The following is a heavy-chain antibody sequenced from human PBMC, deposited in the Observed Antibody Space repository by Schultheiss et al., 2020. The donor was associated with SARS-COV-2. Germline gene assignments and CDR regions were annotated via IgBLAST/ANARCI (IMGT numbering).Heavy chain of an antibody. D-gene: IGHD2-15*01. CDR3: AKDMRYCSGGSCYDAFDI. CDR2: ISGSGGST. J-gene: IGHJ3*02. V-gene: IGHV3-23*01. Sequence: GGSLRLSCAASGFTFSSYEMNWVRQAPGKGLEWVSAISGSGGSTYYADSVKGRFTISRDNSKNTLYLQMNSLRAEDTAVYYCAKDMRYCSGGSCYDAFDIWGQGTMVTVSS. CDR1: GFTFSSYE.